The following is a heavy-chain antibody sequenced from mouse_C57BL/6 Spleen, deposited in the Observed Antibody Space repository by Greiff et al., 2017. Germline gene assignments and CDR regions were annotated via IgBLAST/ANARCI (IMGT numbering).Heavy chain of an antibody. Sequence: QVQLQQPGAELVKPGASVKLSCKASGYTFTSYWMHWVKQRPGRGLEWIGRIDPNSGGNKYNEKFTSKATLTVDKPSSTAYMQLSSLTSEDSSVYFCVHYYGSSYWYFYVWGTGTTVTVSS. CDR3: VHYYGSSYWYFYV. CDR2: IDPNSGGN. D-gene: IGHD1-1*01. J-gene: IGHJ1*03. V-gene: IGHV1-72*01. CDR1: GYTFTSYW.